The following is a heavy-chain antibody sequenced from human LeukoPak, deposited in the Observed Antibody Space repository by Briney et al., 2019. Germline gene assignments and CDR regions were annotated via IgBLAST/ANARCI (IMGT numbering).Heavy chain of an antibody. CDR1: GFSFSSSW. J-gene: IGHJ3*02. V-gene: IGHV3-74*01. CDR3: ARLQGITPQPMTEGFDI. D-gene: IGHD3-16*01. Sequence: GGSLRLSCAASGFSFSSSWMLWVRQTPGKGLVWLSRISPDGSSTSYADSVEGRFTVSRDIARNTLSLQMNGLRAEDSAVYYCARLQGITPQPMTEGFDIWGQGTTVIVSS. CDR2: ISPDGSST.